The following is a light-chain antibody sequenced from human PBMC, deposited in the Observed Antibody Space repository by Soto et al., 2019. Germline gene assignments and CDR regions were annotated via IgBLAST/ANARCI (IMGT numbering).Light chain of an antibody. J-gene: IGKJ1*01. CDR2: LGS. CDR3: MQARSGWT. Sequence: IVMTQSPLSLPVTPGEPASISCRSSQSLLHSDGYNYLDWYLQKPGQSPQLLIYLGSNRASGVPDRVSGSGSGTDFTLKISRVEAEDVGIYYCMQARSGWTFGQGTKVEIK. V-gene: IGKV2-28*01. CDR1: QSLLHSDGYNY.